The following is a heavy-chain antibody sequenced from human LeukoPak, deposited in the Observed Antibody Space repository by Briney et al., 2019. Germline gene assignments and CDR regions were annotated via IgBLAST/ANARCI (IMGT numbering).Heavy chain of an antibody. D-gene: IGHD3-22*01. V-gene: IGHV3-23*01. Sequence: PGGSLRLSCGASGFTFSSYAMSWVRQAPGKGLEWVSAISSSGGLAYYADSVKGRFTMSRDNSENTLFLQMNSLRADDTALYYCAKAGSSAYSYYFDYWGQGILVTVSS. CDR1: GFTFSSYA. CDR2: ISSSGGLA. J-gene: IGHJ4*02. CDR3: AKAGSSAYSYYFDY.